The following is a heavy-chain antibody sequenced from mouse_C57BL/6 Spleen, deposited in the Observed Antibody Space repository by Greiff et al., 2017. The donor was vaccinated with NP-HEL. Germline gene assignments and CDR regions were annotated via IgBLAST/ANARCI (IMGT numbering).Heavy chain of an antibody. J-gene: IGHJ4*01. CDR1: GYTFTSYW. CDR2: IYPGSGST. D-gene: IGHD4-1*01. Sequence: QVQLQQPGAELVKPGASVKMSCKASGYTFTSYWITWVKQRPGQGLEWIGDIYPGSGSTNYNEKFKSKATLTVDKSSSTAYMQLSSLTSEDSAVYYCARGGDWDRDYYAMDYWGQGTSVTVSS. V-gene: IGHV1-55*01. CDR3: ARGGDWDRDYYAMDY.